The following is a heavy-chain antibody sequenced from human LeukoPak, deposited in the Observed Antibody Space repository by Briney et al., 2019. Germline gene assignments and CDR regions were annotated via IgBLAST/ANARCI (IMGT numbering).Heavy chain of an antibody. V-gene: IGHV4-34*01. CDR1: GGSFSGYY. CDR2: INHSGST. CDR3: ARGQFPHYYYYVMDV. Sequence: PSETLSLTCAVYGGSFSGYYWSWIRQPSGKGLEWIGEINHSGSTNYNPSLKSRVTISVDTSKNQFSLKLSSVTAADTAVYYCARGQFPHYYYYVMDVWGQGTTVTVSS. J-gene: IGHJ6*02.